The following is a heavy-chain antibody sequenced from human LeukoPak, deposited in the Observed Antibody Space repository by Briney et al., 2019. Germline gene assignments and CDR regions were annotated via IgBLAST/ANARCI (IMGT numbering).Heavy chain of an antibody. J-gene: IGHJ5*02. CDR3: ARERVRAAARQNIWFDP. CDR2: SNPNSGGT. CDR1: GYTFTCYY. V-gene: IGHV1-2*06. D-gene: IGHD6-13*01. Sequence: ASVKVSCKASGYTFTCYYMHWVRQAPGQGLEWMGRSNPNSGGTNYAQKFQGRVTMDRDTSISTAYMDLSRLRSDDTAVYYCARERVRAAARQNIWFDPWGQGTLVTVSS.